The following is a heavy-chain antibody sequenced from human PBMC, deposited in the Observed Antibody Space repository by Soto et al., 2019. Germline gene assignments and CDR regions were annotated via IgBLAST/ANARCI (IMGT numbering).Heavy chain of an antibody. V-gene: IGHV4-4*02. CDR1: GGSITNNNW. J-gene: IGHJ4*02. CDR3: ARESEDLTSNFDY. CDR2: IYHSGHT. Sequence: PSETLSLTCNVSGGSITNNNWWSWVRQPPGKGLEWIGAIYHSGHTSFNPSLKSRATLSLDYSDNQFSLKLTSATAADTAVYYCARESEDLTSNFDYWGQGTLVTVSS.